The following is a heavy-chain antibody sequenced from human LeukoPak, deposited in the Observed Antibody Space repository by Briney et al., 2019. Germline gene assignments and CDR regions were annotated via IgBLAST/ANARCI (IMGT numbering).Heavy chain of an antibody. D-gene: IGHD6-13*01. J-gene: IGHJ4*02. CDR1: GGTFSSYA. Sequence: ASVKVSCKASGGTFSSYAISWVRQAPGQGLEWMGGISASNGNTNYAQKLQGRVTMTTDTSTSTAYMELRSLTSDDTAVYYCARYPLSYSSNWHYYFDYWGQGTLLTVSS. CDR3: ARYPLSYSSNWHYYFDY. CDR2: ISASNGNT. V-gene: IGHV1-18*01.